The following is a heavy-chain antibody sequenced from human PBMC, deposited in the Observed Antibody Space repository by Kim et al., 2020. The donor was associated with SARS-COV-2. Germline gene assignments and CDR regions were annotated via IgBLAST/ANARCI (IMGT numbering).Heavy chain of an antibody. Sequence: GSETYYLASVKGQCSLSRDNAKTSLYLQLNSLRAEDTAVYYCASAGPDFDYWGQGTQVTVSS. CDR3: ASAGPDFDY. J-gene: IGHJ4*02. V-gene: IGHV3-7*03. CDR2: GSET.